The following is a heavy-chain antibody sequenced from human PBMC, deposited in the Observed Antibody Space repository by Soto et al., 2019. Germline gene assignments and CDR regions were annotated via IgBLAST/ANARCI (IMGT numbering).Heavy chain of an antibody. Sequence: SVKVSCKASGFTFTSSAMQWVRQARGQRLEWIGWIVVGSGNTNYAQKFQERVTITRDMSTSTAYMELSSLRSEDTAVYYCAADYSSSRGGDYWGQGTLVTVSS. D-gene: IGHD6-13*01. V-gene: IGHV1-58*02. CDR3: AADYSSSRGGDY. CDR2: IVVGSGNT. J-gene: IGHJ4*02. CDR1: GFTFTSSA.